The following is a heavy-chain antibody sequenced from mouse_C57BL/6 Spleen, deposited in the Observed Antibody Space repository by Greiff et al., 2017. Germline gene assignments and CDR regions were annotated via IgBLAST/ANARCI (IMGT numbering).Heavy chain of an antibody. D-gene: IGHD1-1*01. J-gene: IGHJ2*01. Sequence: VQLVESGPGLVQPSQSLSITCTVSGFSLTSYGVHWVRQSPGKGLEWLGVIWSGGSTDYNAAFISRLSISKDNSKSQVFFKMNSLQADDTAIYYCASLSGGYWGQGTTLTVSS. CDR3: ASLSGGY. CDR1: GFSLTSYG. CDR2: IWSGGST. V-gene: IGHV2-2*01.